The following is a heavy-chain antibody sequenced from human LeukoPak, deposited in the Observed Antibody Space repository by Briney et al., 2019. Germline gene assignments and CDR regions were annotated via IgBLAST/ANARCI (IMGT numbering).Heavy chain of an antibody. CDR2: ISGSGGST. J-gene: IGHJ4*02. Sequence: PGGSLRLSCAASGFTFSSYAMSWVRQAPGKGLEWVSAISGSGGSTYYADSVKGRFTISRDNSKNTLYLQMNSLRAEDTAVYYCAREGEAGWLQSGGFDYWGQGTLVTVSS. CDR3: AREGEAGWLQSGGFDY. CDR1: GFTFSSYA. D-gene: IGHD5-24*01. V-gene: IGHV3-23*01.